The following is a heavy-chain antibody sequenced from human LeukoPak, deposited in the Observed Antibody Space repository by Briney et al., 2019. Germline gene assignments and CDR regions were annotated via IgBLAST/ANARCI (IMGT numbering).Heavy chain of an antibody. CDR3: AGGPSGWYESSSYFDY. Sequence: SETLSPTCAISGDSVSSNSVAWNWIRQSPSRGLEWLGRTYFRSKWYNDYAISVKSRVTINPDTSKNQFSLQLDSVTPEDTAVYYCAGGPSGWYESSSYFDYWGQGTLVTVSS. V-gene: IGHV6-1*01. J-gene: IGHJ4*02. D-gene: IGHD6-19*01. CDR1: GDSVSSNSVA. CDR2: TYFRSKWYN.